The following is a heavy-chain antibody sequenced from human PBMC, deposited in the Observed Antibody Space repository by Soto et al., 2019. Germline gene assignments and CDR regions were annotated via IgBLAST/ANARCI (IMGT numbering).Heavy chain of an antibody. CDR3: AKSRLVINYSSF. CDR1: GFTLSSFA. D-gene: IGHD5-18*01. J-gene: IGHJ3*01. CDR2: ISASGSRS. V-gene: IGHV3-23*01. Sequence: VGSLRLSCASSGFTLSSFAMGCVRHSSGKWLEWVSDISASGSRSTYADFVGGRFTVSRDNSNNTLFLQMNSLTVEDTAVYYCAKSRLVINYSSF.